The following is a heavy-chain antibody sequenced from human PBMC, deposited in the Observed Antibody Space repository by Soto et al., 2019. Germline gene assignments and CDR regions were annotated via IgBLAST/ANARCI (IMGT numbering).Heavy chain of an antibody. Sequence: SVKVSCQASGGTFSSYAISWVRQAPGQGLEWLGGIIPIFGTANYAQKFQGRVTSTADESTSTAYMELSSLRSEDTAVYYCASTFIAAADTAPFYYYYYGMDVWGQGTTVTVSS. CDR3: ASTFIAAADTAPFYYYYYGMDV. V-gene: IGHV1-69*13. CDR1: GGTFSSYA. D-gene: IGHD6-13*01. J-gene: IGHJ6*02. CDR2: IIPIFGTA.